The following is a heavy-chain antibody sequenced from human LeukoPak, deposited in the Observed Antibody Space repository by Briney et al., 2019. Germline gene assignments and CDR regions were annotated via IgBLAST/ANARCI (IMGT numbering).Heavy chain of an antibody. CDR2: ISYDGSNK. Sequence: GGSLRLSCAASGFTFSSYGMHWVRQAPGKGLEWVAVISYDGSNKYYADSVKGRFTISRDNSKNTLYLQMNSLRAEDTAVYHCAKDGGSDEYFDYWGQGTLVTVSS. J-gene: IGHJ4*02. CDR3: AKDGGSDEYFDY. V-gene: IGHV3-30*18. CDR1: GFTFSSYG. D-gene: IGHD3-16*01.